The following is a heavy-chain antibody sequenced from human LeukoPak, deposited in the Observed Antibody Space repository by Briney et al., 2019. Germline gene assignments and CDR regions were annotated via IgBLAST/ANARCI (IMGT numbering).Heavy chain of an antibody. CDR2: ISGSGGST. V-gene: IGHV3-23*01. Sequence: GGSLRLSCAASGFTFSSYGMSWVRQAPGKGLEWVSAISGSGGSTYYADSVKGRFTISRDNSKNTLYLQMNSLRAEDTAVYYCAKAHMVRGVMVPHAFDIWGQGTMVTVSS. CDR1: GFTFSSYG. J-gene: IGHJ3*02. D-gene: IGHD3-10*01. CDR3: AKAHMVRGVMVPHAFDI.